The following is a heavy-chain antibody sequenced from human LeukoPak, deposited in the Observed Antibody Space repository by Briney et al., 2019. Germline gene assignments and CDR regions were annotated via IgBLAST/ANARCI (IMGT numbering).Heavy chain of an antibody. CDR1: GGSISSYY. V-gene: IGHV4-59*01. J-gene: IGHJ4*02. Sequence: SETLSLTCTVSGGSISSYYWSWIRQPPGKGLECIGYIYYSGSTNYNPSLKSRVTISVDTSKNLFSLKLSSVTAADTAVYYCARRTYFYDSSGYYFDYWGQGTLVTVSS. CDR2: IYYSGST. D-gene: IGHD3-22*01. CDR3: ARRTYFYDSSGYYFDY.